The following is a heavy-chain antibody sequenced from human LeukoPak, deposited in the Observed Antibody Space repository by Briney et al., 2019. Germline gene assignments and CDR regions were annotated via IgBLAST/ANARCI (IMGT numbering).Heavy chain of an antibody. CDR3: AINYSLDY. V-gene: IGHV3-23*01. Sequence: GGSLRLSCVASGITFNNYAMSWVRQGPGMGLEWVSSISGAGGSTYYADSVKGRFTTSRDNSKKTLYLEMSSLRAEDAAVYYCAINYSLDYWGQGTLVTVSS. CDR1: GITFNNYA. D-gene: IGHD2-21*01. J-gene: IGHJ4*02. CDR2: ISGAGGST.